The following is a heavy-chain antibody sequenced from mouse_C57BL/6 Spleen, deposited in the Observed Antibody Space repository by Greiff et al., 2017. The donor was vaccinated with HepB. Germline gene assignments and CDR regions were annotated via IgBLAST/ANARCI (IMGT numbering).Heavy chain of an antibody. V-gene: IGHV1-15*01. CDR1: GYTFTDYE. CDR2: IDPETGGT. CDR3: TGYYSSSFRYFDV. J-gene: IGHJ1*03. Sequence: QVQLQQSGAELVRPGASVTLSCKASGYTFTDYEMHWVKQTPVHGLEWIGAIDPETGGTAYNQKFKGKAILTADKSSSTAYMELRSLTSEDSAVYYCTGYYSSSFRYFDVWGTGTTVTVSS. D-gene: IGHD1-1*01.